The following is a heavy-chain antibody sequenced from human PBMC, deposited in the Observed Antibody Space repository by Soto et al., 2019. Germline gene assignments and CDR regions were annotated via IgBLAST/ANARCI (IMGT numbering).Heavy chain of an antibody. CDR1: GGSISSYY. V-gene: IGHV4-59*01. CDR3: ARERVDMDIGLHRFDY. CDR2: INYSGGT. J-gene: IGHJ4*02. D-gene: IGHD5-12*01. Sequence: PSETLSLTCTVSGGSISSYYWSWIRQPPGKGLEWIGYINYSGGTNYNPSLKSRVTLSVDTSTNQFSLNLISVTAADTAVYYCARERVDMDIGLHRFDYWGQGTLVTVSS.